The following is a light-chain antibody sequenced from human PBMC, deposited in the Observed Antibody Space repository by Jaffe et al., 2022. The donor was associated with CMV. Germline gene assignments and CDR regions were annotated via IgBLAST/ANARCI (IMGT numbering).Light chain of an antibody. Sequence: EIVLTQSPGTLSLSPGERATLSCRASHSVSSSYLAWYQQKPGQAPRLLIYGASSRATGIPDRFSGSGSGTDFTLTISRLEPEDFAVYYCQQSGNSPGITFGQGTRLEIK. CDR2: GAS. CDR3: QQSGNSPGIT. CDR1: HSVSSSY. J-gene: IGKJ5*01. V-gene: IGKV3-20*01.